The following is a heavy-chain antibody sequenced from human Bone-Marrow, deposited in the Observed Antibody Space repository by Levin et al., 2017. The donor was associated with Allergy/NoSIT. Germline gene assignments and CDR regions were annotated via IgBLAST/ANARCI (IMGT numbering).Heavy chain of an antibody. CDR3: ARDINRPISLDRDMSG. CDR1: GGTFSTSS. D-gene: IGHD5-18*01. V-gene: IGHV1-69*13. J-gene: IGHJ4*02. Sequence: PWASVKVSCKASGGTFSTSSLCWVRQAPGHGLEWMGGIIPVFRTTNYAQKFQDRVTINADESTSTVYMELSSLRSEDTAIYYCARDINRPISLDRDMSGWGPGTLVTVSS. CDR2: IIPVFRTT.